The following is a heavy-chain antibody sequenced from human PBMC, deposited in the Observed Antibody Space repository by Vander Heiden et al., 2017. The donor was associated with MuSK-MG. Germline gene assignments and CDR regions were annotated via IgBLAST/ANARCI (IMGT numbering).Heavy chain of an antibody. CDR1: GYTFTSSG. D-gene: IGHD3-22*01. Sequence: QVQLAPAGAAVKKAGASVKGCGKESGYTFTSSGITGVRQAPGQGLEWMGWISAYNGNTNYAQKLQGRVTMTTDTSTSTAYMELRSLRSDDTAVYYCAREYYDSSGYYAQAGYYYYYMDVWGKGTTVTVSS. J-gene: IGHJ6*03. CDR3: AREYYDSSGYYAQAGYYYYYMDV. V-gene: IGHV1-18*01. CDR2: ISAYNGNT.